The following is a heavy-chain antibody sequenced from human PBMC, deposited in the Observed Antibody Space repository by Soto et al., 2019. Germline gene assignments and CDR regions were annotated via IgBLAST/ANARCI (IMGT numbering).Heavy chain of an antibody. Sequence: QVQLVQSGAEEKKPGASVKVSCKASGYTFTSYAMHWVRQAPGQRLEWMGWINAGNGNTKYSQKFQGRVTITRDTSASTAYMELSSVRSEDTAVYYCARSPGMAVADYWGQGTLVTVSS. D-gene: IGHD6-19*01. V-gene: IGHV1-3*05. CDR2: INAGNGNT. J-gene: IGHJ4*02. CDR3: ARSPGMAVADY. CDR1: GYTFTSYA.